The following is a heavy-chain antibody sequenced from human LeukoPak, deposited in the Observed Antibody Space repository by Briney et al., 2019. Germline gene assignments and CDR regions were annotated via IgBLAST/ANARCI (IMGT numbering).Heavy chain of an antibody. CDR1: GGSISSGGYY. CDR3: ARMEYVSGFDY. J-gene: IGHJ4*02. CDR2: IYYSGST. D-gene: IGHD2/OR15-2a*01. Sequence: PSQTLSLTCTVSGGSISSGGYYWSWIRQRPGKGLEWIGYIYYSGSTYYNPSLKSRVTISVDTSKNQFSLKLSSVTAADTAVYYCARMEYVSGFDYWGQGTLVTVSS. V-gene: IGHV4-31*03.